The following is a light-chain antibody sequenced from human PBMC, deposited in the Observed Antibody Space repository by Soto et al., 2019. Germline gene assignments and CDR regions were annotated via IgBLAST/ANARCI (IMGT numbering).Light chain of an antibody. J-gene: IGKJ4*01. Sequence: DIQMTQSPSSVSASVGDRVTIPCRASQSISTYLHWYQQKPGKAPNLLIYAASTLQSGVPSRFSGSGSGTDFTLTISSLQPEDFATYFCQHGYSTPLTFGGGTKVDIK. CDR2: AAS. CDR1: QSISTY. CDR3: QHGYSTPLT. V-gene: IGKV1-39*01.